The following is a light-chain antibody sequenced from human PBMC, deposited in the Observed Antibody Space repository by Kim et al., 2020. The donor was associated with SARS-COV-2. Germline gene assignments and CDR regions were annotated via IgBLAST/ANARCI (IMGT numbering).Light chain of an antibody. CDR3: CSYAGSGTYV. Sequence: GQSITISCTGTSSDVGNYNLVSWYQHHPGKAPKLMIYDVSERPSGVSNRFSGSKSGNTASLTISGLQSDDEADYYCCSYAGSGTYVFGTGTKVTVL. CDR2: DVS. CDR1: SSDVGNYNL. V-gene: IGLV2-23*02. J-gene: IGLJ1*01.